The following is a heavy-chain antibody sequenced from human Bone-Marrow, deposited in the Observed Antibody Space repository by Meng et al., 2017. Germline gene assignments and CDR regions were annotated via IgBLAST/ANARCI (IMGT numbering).Heavy chain of an antibody. CDR1: GFTVNSTF. J-gene: IGHJ4*02. CDR2: LSGGGFTT. CDR3: AKYSYGLGDYFDY. Sequence: GRLVDSGGGLVQPGGSLRLSCVASGFTVNSTFMNWVRQAPGKGLEWLAALSGGGFTTYYADSVKGRFTISRHNSKNTLYLQVNSLRAEDTALYYCAKYSYGLGDYFDYWGQGALVTVSS. V-gene: IGHV3-23*04. D-gene: IGHD3-10*01.